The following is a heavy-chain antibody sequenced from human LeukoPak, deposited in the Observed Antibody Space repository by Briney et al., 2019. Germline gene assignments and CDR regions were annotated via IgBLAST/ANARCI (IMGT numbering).Heavy chain of an antibody. V-gene: IGHV1-46*01. Sequence: ASVKVSFKASGYTFTSYYMHWVRPAPGQGLEWMGIINPSGGSTSYAQKFQGRVTMTRDTSTSTVYMELSSLRSEDTAAYYCARGIAVADDAFDIWGQGTMVTVSS. J-gene: IGHJ3*02. CDR2: INPSGGST. CDR1: GYTFTSYY. D-gene: IGHD6-19*01. CDR3: ARGIAVADDAFDI.